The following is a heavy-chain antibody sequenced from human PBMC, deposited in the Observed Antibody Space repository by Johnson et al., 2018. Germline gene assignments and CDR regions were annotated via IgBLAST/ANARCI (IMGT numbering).Heavy chain of an antibody. CDR1: GFTSDVYA. CDR2: ISWDSGNI. CDR3: AKDIRGPPDYYYYSYMDV. Sequence: VQLGETGGGLVQPGRSLRLSCAASGFTSDVYAMHWVRQVPGKGLEWVSCISWDSGNIAYADSVKGRFTISRDHAKNSLYLQMNSLRAEDTAVYYCAKDIRGPPDYYYYSYMDVWGKGTTVTVSS. V-gene: IGHV3-9*02. J-gene: IGHJ6*03.